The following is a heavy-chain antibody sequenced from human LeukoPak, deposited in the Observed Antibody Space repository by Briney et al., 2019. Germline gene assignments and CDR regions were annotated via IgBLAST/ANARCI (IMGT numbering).Heavy chain of an antibody. V-gene: IGHV4-34*01. Sequence: SETLSLTCAVYGGSFSGYYWSGIRQPPGKGLEWIGEINHSGSTNYNPSLKSRVTISVDTSKNQFSLKLSSVTAADTAVYYCARDPLPVAGNNWFDPWGQGTLVTVSS. CDR1: GGSFSGYY. J-gene: IGHJ5*02. CDR3: ARDPLPVAGNNWFDP. CDR2: INHSGST. D-gene: IGHD6-19*01.